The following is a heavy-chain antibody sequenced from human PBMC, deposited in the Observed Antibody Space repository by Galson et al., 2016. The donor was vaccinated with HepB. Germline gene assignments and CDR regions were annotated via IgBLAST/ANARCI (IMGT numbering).Heavy chain of an antibody. CDR1: GFTFRSYA. Sequence: SLRLSCAASGFTFRSYAMTWVRQAPGKGLEWVSTISGSGGSTYHADSVKGRFTISRDNSKNTLFLQMNSLRAEETAVYYCAKSLLGVTLVSYYYGMDVWGQGTTVTVSS. V-gene: IGHV3-23*01. D-gene: IGHD2-21*02. J-gene: IGHJ6*02. CDR2: ISGSGGST. CDR3: AKSLLGVTLVSYYYGMDV.